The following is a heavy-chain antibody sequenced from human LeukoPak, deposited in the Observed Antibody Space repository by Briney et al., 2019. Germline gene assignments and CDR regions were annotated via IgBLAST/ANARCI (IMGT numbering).Heavy chain of an antibody. D-gene: IGHD5-12*01. CDR1: GYSFTSYW. CDR2: IYPGDSDT. V-gene: IGHV5-51*01. Sequence: GGSLKISCKGSGYSFTSYWIGWVRQMPGKGLEWMGIIYPGDSDTRYSPSFQGQVTISADKSISTAYLQWSSLKASDTAMYYCARPGSGYSGYDYNDYWGQGTLVTVSS. CDR3: ARPGSGYSGYDYNDY. J-gene: IGHJ4*02.